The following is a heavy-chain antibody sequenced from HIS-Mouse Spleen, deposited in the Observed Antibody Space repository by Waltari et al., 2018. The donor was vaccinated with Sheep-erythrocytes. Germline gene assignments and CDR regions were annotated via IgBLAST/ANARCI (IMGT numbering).Heavy chain of an antibody. CDR2: ISSSSSYI. Sequence: EVQLVESGGGLVKPGGSLRLSCEASGFTFSGYSMNWVRQAQGKGLEWVSSISSSSSYIYYADSVKGRFTISRDNAKNSLYLQMNSLRAEDTAVYYCARDTGTDAFDIWGQGTMVTVSS. J-gene: IGHJ3*02. CDR3: ARDTGTDAFDI. V-gene: IGHV3-21*01. CDR1: GFTFSGYS. D-gene: IGHD1-1*01.